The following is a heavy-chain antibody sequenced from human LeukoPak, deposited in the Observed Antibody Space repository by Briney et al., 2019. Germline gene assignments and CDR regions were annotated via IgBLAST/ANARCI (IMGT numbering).Heavy chain of an antibody. CDR1: GFTFSSYS. Sequence: GGSLRLSCAASGFTFSSYSMNWVRQAPGKGLEWVSYISSSSSTIYYADSVKGRFTISRDNAKTALYLQMNSLRAEDTAVYYCARDRRGSGSSFFDYWGQGTLVTVSS. CDR2: ISSSSSTI. D-gene: IGHD1-26*01. J-gene: IGHJ4*02. V-gene: IGHV3-48*01. CDR3: ARDRRGSGSSFFDY.